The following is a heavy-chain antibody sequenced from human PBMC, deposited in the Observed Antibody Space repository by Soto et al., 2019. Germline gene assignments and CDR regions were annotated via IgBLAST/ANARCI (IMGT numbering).Heavy chain of an antibody. CDR3: ARFGVGYCSSTSCSSFDY. CDR1: GGSISSSSYY. Sequence: KTSETLSLTCTVSGGSISSSSYYWGWIRQPPGKGLEWIGSIYYSGSTYYNPSLKSRVTISVDTPKNQFSLKLSSVTAADTAVYYCARFGVGYCSSTSCSSFDYWGQGTLVTVSS. J-gene: IGHJ4*02. CDR2: IYYSGST. D-gene: IGHD2-2*01. V-gene: IGHV4-39*01.